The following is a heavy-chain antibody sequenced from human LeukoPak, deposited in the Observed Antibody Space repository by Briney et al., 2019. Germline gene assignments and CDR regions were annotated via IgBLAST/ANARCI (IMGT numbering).Heavy chain of an antibody. CDR2: IYYSGST. CDR1: GGSISSYY. J-gene: IGHJ4*02. D-gene: IGHD1-26*01. Sequence: PSETLSLTCTVSGGSISSYYWSWIRQPPGKGLEWIGNIYYSGSTNYNPSLKSRVTISVDTSKNQFSLKLSSVTAADTAVYYCAGRTYYVRYWGQGTLVTVSS. V-gene: IGHV4-59*01. CDR3: AGRTYYVRY.